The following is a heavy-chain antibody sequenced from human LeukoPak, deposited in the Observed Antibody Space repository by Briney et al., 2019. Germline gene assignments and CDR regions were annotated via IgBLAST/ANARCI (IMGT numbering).Heavy chain of an antibody. V-gene: IGHV1-18*01. D-gene: IGHD6-13*01. J-gene: IGHJ6*03. CDR1: GFTFTSYG. CDR3: ARDPGYSSGWYLSYYYYYMDV. CDR2: ISAYNGNT. Sequence: GGSLRLSCAASGFTFTSYGISWVRQAPGQGLEWMGWISAYNGNTNYAQKLQGRVTMTTDTSTSTAYMELRSLRSDDTAVYYCARDPGYSSGWYLSYYYYYMDVWGKGTTVTISS.